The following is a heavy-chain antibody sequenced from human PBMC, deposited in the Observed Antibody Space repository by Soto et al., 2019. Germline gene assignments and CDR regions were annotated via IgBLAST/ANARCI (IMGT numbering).Heavy chain of an antibody. CDR1: GGSISSYY. D-gene: IGHD6-6*01. CDR2: IYYSGST. Sequence: QVQLQESGPGLVKPSETLSLTCTVSGGSISSYYWSWIRQPPGKGLEWIGYIYYSGSTNYNPSLKRRVTISVDTSKNQFSLKLSSVTAADTAVYYCARLLFEYSSSAGDMDVWGKGTTVTVSS. CDR3: ARLLFEYSSSAGDMDV. V-gene: IGHV4-59*08. J-gene: IGHJ6*03.